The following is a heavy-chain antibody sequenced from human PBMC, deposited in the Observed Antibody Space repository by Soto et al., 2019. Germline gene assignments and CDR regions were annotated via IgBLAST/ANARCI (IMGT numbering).Heavy chain of an antibody. J-gene: IGHJ1*01. CDR2: IYWDDDK. CDR3: AHTVGLVVVTSEDEYFQH. V-gene: IGHV2-5*02. Sequence: QITLKESGPTLVKPTQTLTLTCTFSGFSLSTSGVGVGWIRQPPGKALEWLAVIYWDDDKGYSPSLKNRLTSTKDTSKNQVVITMTNMDPVDTATYYCAHTVGLVVVTSEDEYFQHWGQGTQVTVSS. D-gene: IGHD2-15*01. CDR1: GFSLSTSGVG.